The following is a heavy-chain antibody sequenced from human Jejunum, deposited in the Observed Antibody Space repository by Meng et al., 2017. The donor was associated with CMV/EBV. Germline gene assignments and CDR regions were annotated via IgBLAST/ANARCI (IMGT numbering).Heavy chain of an antibody. Sequence: EPLQESGPVLVKSSQTLAPACSVSGGSIGRGDYYWSWIRQPPGKGLEWIGYIHDTGSTYYNPSLKSRVDISLGTSRNHFSLTLSSVTAEDTAVYFCARGSIFVSFDSWGQGTLVTVSS. V-gene: IGHV4-30-4*08. J-gene: IGHJ4*02. CDR1: GGSIGRGDYY. D-gene: IGHD3-3*01. CDR3: ARGSIFVSFDS. CDR2: IHDTGST.